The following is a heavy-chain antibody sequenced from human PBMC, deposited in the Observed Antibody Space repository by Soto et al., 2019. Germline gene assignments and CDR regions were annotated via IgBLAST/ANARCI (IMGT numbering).Heavy chain of an antibody. Sequence: SXRXSCAASGFTFSXCWMNLFLQAPGKGLEWVANIKQDGSESYYVDSVKGRFTISRDNANNSLYLQMNILRAEDTAVYYCAREGGSSLRGASDCWGQGMLATVS. V-gene: IGHV3-7*03. J-gene: IGHJ4*02. CDR1: GFTFSXCW. CDR2: IKQDGSES. CDR3: AREGGSSLRGASDC. D-gene: IGHD6-6*01.